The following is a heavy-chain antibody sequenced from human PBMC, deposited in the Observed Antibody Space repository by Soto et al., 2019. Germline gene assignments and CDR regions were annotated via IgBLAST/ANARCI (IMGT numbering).Heavy chain of an antibody. J-gene: IGHJ3*02. V-gene: IGHV3-7*03. CDR1: GFTFSSYW. CDR3: AREKYSGSYNDAFDI. CDR2: IKQDGSEK. D-gene: IGHD1-26*01. Sequence: GGSLRLSCAASGFTFSSYWMSWVRQAPGKRLEWVANIKQDGSEKYYVDSVKGRFTISRDNAKNSLYLQMNSLRAEDTAVYYCAREKYSGSYNDAFDIWGQGTMVTVSS.